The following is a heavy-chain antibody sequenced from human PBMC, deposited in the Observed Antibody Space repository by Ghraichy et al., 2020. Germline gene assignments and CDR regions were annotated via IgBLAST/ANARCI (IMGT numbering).Heavy chain of an antibody. V-gene: IGHV4-34*01. CDR3: ARGRGSLGPRIAAAGTYGY. J-gene: IGHJ4*02. Sequence: SETLSLTCAVYGGSFSGYYWSWIRQPPGKGLEWIGEINHSGSTNYNPSLKSRVTISVDTSKNQFSLKLSSVTAADTAVYYCARGRGSLGPRIAAAGTYGYWGQGTLVTVSS. D-gene: IGHD6-13*01. CDR2: INHSGST. CDR1: GGSFSGYY.